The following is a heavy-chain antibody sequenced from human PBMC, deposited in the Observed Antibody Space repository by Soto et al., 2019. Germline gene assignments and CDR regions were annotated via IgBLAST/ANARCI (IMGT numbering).Heavy chain of an antibody. CDR2: INHTGGT. V-gene: IGHV4-34*02. CDR3: ATRITVFGLLIPPFDP. J-gene: IGHJ5*02. CDR1: GGSVNGYY. Sequence: QVHLQQWGAGLLKPSETLSLTCAVYGGSVNGYYWNWIRQPPGKGLEWIGEINHTGGTHYNPSLKSRGPMSVDTSKNQFSLRLSSVTAADTAIYYCATRITVFGLLIPPFDPWGQGTQVTVSS. D-gene: IGHD3-3*01.